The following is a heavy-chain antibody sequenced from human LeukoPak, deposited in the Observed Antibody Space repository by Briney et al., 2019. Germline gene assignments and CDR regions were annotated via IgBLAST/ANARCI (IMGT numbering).Heavy chain of an antibody. Sequence: SETLSLTCTVSGGSINNYYWSWIRQPAGKGLEWIGRIYTRGSTNYNPSLKSRVTMSVDTSKNQFSLKLSSVTAADTSVYYRARGRYCSADICSGGDAFDIWGQGTMVSVSS. V-gene: IGHV4-4*07. D-gene: IGHD2-15*01. CDR3: ARGRYCSADICSGGDAFDI. CDR2: IYTRGST. J-gene: IGHJ3*02. CDR1: GGSINNYY.